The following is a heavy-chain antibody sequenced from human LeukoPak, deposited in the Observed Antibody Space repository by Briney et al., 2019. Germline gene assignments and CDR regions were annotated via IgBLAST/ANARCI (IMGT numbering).Heavy chain of an antibody. CDR1: GYTFTSYD. J-gene: IGHJ4*02. CDR3: ARGSASNWPVDI. CDR2: MNPNSGNT. Sequence: ASVKVSCKASGYTFTSYDINWVRQATGQGLEWMGWMNPNSGNTGYAQKFQGRVTITRNTSISTAYMELSSLRSDDTAVYYCARGSASNWPVDIWGQGTLVIVSS. D-gene: IGHD6-13*01. V-gene: IGHV1-8*03.